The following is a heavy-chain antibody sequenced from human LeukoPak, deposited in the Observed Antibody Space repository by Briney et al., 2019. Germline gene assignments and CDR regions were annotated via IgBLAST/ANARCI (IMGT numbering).Heavy chain of an antibody. V-gene: IGHV3-23*01. D-gene: IGHD1-26*01. CDR2: ISGSGGST. CDR1: GFTFSSYA. Sequence: GGSLRLSCAASGFTFSSYAMSWVRQAPGKGLEWVSAISGSGGSTYYADSVKGRFTISRDNSKNTLYLQMNSLRAEDTAVYYCAKCSFAWELLPDGDYFDYWGQGTLVTVSS. CDR3: AKCSFAWELLPDGDYFDY. J-gene: IGHJ4*02.